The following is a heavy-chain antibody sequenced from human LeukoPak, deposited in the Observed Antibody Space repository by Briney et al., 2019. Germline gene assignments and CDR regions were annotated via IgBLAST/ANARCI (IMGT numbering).Heavy chain of an antibody. Sequence: GGSLRLSCAASGFTVSTNYMSWVRQAPGKGLEWVSVLYHGGSTYYADSVKGRFTISRDNSNNTLYLQMNRLRVKDTAVYYCASDPPGDYGLGFWGQVTLVTVSS. CDR2: LYHGGST. CDR3: ASDPPGDYGLGF. J-gene: IGHJ4*02. D-gene: IGHD4-17*01. CDR1: GFTVSTNY. V-gene: IGHV3-53*01.